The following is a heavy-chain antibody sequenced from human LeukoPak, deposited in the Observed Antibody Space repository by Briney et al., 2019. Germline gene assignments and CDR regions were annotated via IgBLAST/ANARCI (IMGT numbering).Heavy chain of an antibody. CDR3: ARGNTAMVTVCLDY. Sequence: GGSLRLSCAASGFTFSSYSMNWVRQAPGKGLEWVSSISSSSSYIYYADSVKGRFTISRDNAKNSLYLQMNSLRAEDTAVYYCARGNTAMVTVCLDYWGQGTLVTVSS. CDR2: ISSSSSYI. J-gene: IGHJ4*02. CDR1: GFTFSSYS. V-gene: IGHV3-21*01. D-gene: IGHD5-18*01.